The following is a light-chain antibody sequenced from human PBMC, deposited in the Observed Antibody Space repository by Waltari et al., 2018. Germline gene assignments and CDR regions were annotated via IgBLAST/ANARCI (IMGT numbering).Light chain of an antibody. Sequence: DVVMTQSPLSLPVTLGQPASISCRSRPSLLNSGGNTFLNWFQQRPGQSPRRLIYQVSNRDSGVPDRFSGSGSGTDFTLKISRVEAEDVGVYYCMQGTHWPRTFGQGTKVEIK. CDR3: MQGTHWPRT. J-gene: IGKJ1*01. CDR2: QVS. CDR1: PSLLNSGGNTF. V-gene: IGKV2-30*01.